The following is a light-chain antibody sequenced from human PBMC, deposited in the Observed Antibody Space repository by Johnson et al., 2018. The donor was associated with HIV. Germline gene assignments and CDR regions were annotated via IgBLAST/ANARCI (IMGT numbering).Light chain of an antibody. J-gene: IGLJ1*01. Sequence: QSVLTQSPSVSAAPGQKVTISCSGTSSNIGNYFVCWYQQLPGAAPRLLIYENNQRPSGIPDRFSGSKSGTSATLGITGLQTGDEADYYCATLDSSLTTGGVFGSGTKVTVL. CDR2: ENN. CDR1: SSNIGNYF. V-gene: IGLV1-51*02. CDR3: ATLDSSLTTGGV.